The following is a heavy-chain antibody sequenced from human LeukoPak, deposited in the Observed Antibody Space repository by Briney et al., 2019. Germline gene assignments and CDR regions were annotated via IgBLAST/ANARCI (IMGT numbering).Heavy chain of an antibody. Sequence: GGSLRLSCAASGFTFSSYGMHWVRQAPGKGLEWVALISYDESDKYYADSVKGRFTISRDNSKNTLYLQMNSLRAEDTAMYYCAKDRHYASNLFDYWGQGTLVTVSS. CDR2: ISYDESDK. V-gene: IGHV3-30*18. J-gene: IGHJ4*02. CDR3: AKDRHYASNLFDY. CDR1: GFTFSSYG. D-gene: IGHD3-10*01.